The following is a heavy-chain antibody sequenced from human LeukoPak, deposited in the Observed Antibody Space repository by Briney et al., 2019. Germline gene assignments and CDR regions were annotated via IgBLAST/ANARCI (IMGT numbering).Heavy chain of an antibody. J-gene: IGHJ6*02. D-gene: IGHD6-13*01. CDR3: ARDLKGNYYYYGMDV. Sequence: GSLRLSCAASGFTFSSYGMHWVRQAPGKGLEWVAVIWYDGSNKYYAGSVKGRFTISRDNSKNTLYLQMNSLRAEDTAVYYCARDLKGNYYYYGMDVWGQGTTVTVSS. V-gene: IGHV3-33*01. CDR1: GFTFSSYG. CDR2: IWYDGSNK.